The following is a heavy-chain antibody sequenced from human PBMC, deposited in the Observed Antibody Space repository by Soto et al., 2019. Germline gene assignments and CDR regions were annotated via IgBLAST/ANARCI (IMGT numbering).Heavy chain of an antibody. J-gene: IGHJ5*02. V-gene: IGHV1-18*01. CDR2: ISAYNGNT. CDR1: GYTFTSYG. Sequence: ASVKVSCKASGYTFTSYGISWVRQAPGQGLEWMGWISAYNGNTNYAQKLQGRVTMTTDTSTSTAYMELRSLRSDDTAVYYCAFKGGVYSSGWDPFDPWGQGTLVTVSS. D-gene: IGHD6-19*01. CDR3: AFKGGVYSSGWDPFDP.